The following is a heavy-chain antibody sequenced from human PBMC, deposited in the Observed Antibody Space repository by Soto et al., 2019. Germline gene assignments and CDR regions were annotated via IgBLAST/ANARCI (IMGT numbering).Heavy chain of an antibody. D-gene: IGHD3-22*01. J-gene: IGHJ4*02. V-gene: IGHV1-46*03. CDR3: ASHYYDSSGYYYFSFDY. CDR2: INPSGGST. Sequence: ASVKVSCKASGYTFTSYYMHWVRQAPGQGLEWMGIINPSGGSTSYAQKFQGRVTMTRDTSTSTVYMELSSLRSEDTAVYYCASHYYDSSGYYYFSFDYWGQGTLVTVSS. CDR1: GYTFTSYY.